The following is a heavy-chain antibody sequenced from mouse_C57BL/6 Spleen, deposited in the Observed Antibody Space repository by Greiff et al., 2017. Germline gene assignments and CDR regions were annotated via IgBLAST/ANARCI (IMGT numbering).Heavy chain of an antibody. CDR1: GYAFSSSW. J-gene: IGHJ2*01. CDR2: IYPGDGDT. V-gene: IGHV1-82*01. Sequence: VKLMESGPELVKPGASVKISCKASGYAFSSSWMNWVKQRPGKGLEWIGRIYPGDGDTNYNGKFKGKATLTADKSSSTAYMQLSSLTSEDSAVYFCARGGFITTVVATGDFDYWGQGTTLTVSS. CDR3: ARGGFITTVVATGDFDY. D-gene: IGHD1-1*01.